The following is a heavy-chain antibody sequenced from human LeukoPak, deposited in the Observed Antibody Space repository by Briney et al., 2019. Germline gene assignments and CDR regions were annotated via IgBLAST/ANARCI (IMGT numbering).Heavy chain of an antibody. Sequence: SETLSLTCTVSGGSLSSHYWSWVRQSPKKGLEWIGQIYHTGSTHYNPSLRSRFAISVDTSKNKLFLNVKSVTAADTAVYYCAREGRWGMKYYFDLWGQGTLVIVSS. J-gene: IGHJ4*02. CDR3: AREGRWGMKYYFDL. CDR1: GGSLSSHY. CDR2: IYHTGST. D-gene: IGHD4-23*01. V-gene: IGHV4-59*11.